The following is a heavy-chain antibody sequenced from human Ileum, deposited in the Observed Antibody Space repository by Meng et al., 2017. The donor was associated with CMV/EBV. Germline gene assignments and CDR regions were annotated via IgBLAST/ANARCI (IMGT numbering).Heavy chain of an antibody. J-gene: IGHJ4*02. CDR1: GFTFSSYG. CDR2: ISYDGSNK. CDR3: AKVRFLEWGGFDY. V-gene: IGHV3-30*02. Sequence: GESLKISCAASGFTFSSYGMHWVRQAPGKGLEWVAFISYDGSNKQYVDSVKGRFTISRDNSKNSLYLQMNSLRAEDTAVYYCAKVRFLEWGGFDYWGQGTLVTVSS. D-gene: IGHD3-3*01.